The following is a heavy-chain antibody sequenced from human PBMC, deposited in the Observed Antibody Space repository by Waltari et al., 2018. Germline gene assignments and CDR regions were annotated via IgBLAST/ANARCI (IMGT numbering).Heavy chain of an antibody. CDR2: IKQDGSEN. V-gene: IGHV3-7*04. CDR3: VRGGGSGFS. CDR1: GVPVGPRW. D-gene: IGHD6-19*01. Sequence: EVELVESGGGLVQPGGSLSLPCAASGVPVGPRWRSWVRQAPGKGLGWVANIKQDGSENYYVDSVKGRFTISRDNAKNSLYLQMNSLRAEDTAVYYCVRGGGSGFSWGQGTLVTVSS. J-gene: IGHJ4*02.